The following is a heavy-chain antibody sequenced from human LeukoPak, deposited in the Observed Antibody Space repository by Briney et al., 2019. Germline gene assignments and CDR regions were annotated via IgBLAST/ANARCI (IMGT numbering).Heavy chain of an antibody. D-gene: IGHD2-2*01. J-gene: IGHJ4*02. CDR2: IYHSGST. CDR1: GGSISSGGYS. Sequence: PSQTLSLTCAVSGGSISSGGYSWSWIRQPPGKGLEWIGYIYHSGSTYYNPSLKSRVTISVDRSKNQFSLKLSSVTAADTAVYYCARRGLSARLGYCSSTSCHNFDYWGQGTLVTVSS. V-gene: IGHV4-30-2*01. CDR3: ARRGLSARLGYCSSTSCHNFDY.